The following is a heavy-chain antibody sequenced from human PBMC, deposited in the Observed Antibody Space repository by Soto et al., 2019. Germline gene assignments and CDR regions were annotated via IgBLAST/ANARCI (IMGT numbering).Heavy chain of an antibody. CDR1: GFTFSNAW. CDR2: IKSKTDGGTT. Sequence: GGSLRLSCAASGFTFSNAWMSWVRQAPGKGLEWVGRIKSKTDGGTTDYAAPVKGRFTISRDDSKNTLYLQMNSLKTEDTAVYYCTTATPYYYDSSGYSAAFDYWGQGTLVTVSS. D-gene: IGHD3-22*01. CDR3: TTATPYYYDSSGYSAAFDY. V-gene: IGHV3-15*01. J-gene: IGHJ4*02.